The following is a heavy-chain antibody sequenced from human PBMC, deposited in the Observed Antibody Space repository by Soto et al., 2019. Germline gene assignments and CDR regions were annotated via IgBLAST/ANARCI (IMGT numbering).Heavy chain of an antibody. CDR3: ARGRDAITIFGVVTNFDN. D-gene: IGHD3-3*01. Sequence: ASVKVSCKASGYPFTSYDINWVRQATGQGLELMGWMNPNSGNTGYAQKFQGRVTMTRNTSISTAYMGLSSLRSEDTAVYYCARGRDAITIFGVVTNFDNWGQ. CDR1: GYPFTSYD. V-gene: IGHV1-8*01. CDR2: MNPNSGNT. J-gene: IGHJ4*01.